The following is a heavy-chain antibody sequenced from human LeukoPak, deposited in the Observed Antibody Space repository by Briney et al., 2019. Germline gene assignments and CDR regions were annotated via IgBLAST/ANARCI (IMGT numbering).Heavy chain of an antibody. V-gene: IGHV4-34*01. CDR1: GGSFSGYY. Sequence: SETLSLTCAVYGGSFSGYYWSWIRQPPGKGLEWIGEINHSGSTNYNPSLKSRVTISVDTSKNQFSLKLSSVTAADTAVYYCARGFYVIAAHYFDYWGQGILVTVSS. J-gene: IGHJ4*02. D-gene: IGHD6-6*01. CDR3: ARGFYVIAAHYFDY. CDR2: INHSGST.